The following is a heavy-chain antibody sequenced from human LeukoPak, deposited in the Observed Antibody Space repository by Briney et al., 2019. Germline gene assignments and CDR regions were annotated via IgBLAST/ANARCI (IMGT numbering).Heavy chain of an antibody. Sequence: SETLSLTCTVSGGSISSYYWSWIRQPPGKGLEWIGYIYYSGSTNYNPSHKSRVTISVDTSKNLFSLKLSSVTAADTAVYYCARKRRGYCSSTSCYEEDDYWGQGTLVTVSS. D-gene: IGHD2-2*01. CDR1: GGSISSYY. CDR2: IYYSGST. CDR3: ARKRRGYCSSTSCYEEDDY. V-gene: IGHV4-59*01. J-gene: IGHJ4*02.